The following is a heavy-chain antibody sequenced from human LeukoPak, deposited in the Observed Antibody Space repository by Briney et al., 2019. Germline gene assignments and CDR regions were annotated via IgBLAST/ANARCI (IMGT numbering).Heavy chain of an antibody. CDR3: ARDGGSGNYFIDY. CDR1: GNYW. Sequence: GGSLRLSCAASGNYWMHWVRQAPGKGLVWVSHINSDGSWTSYADSVKGRFTISRDNAKNSLYLQMNSLRAEDTAVYYCARDGGSGNYFIDYWGQGTLVTVSS. V-gene: IGHV3-74*01. CDR2: INSDGSWT. J-gene: IGHJ4*02. D-gene: IGHD3-10*01.